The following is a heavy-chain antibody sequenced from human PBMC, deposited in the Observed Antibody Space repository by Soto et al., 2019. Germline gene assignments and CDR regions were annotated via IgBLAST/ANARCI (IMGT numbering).Heavy chain of an antibody. V-gene: IGHV3-74*01. D-gene: IGHD6-19*01. J-gene: IGHJ4*02. CDR1: GFTFNSYY. CDR3: AVAVAGPTAIGY. Sequence: GGSLRLSCAASGFTFNSYYMSWVRQAPGKGLVWVSRINSDGSSTSYADSVKGRFTISRDNAKNTLYLQMNSLRAEDTAVYYCAVAVAGPTAIGYWGQGTLVTVSS. CDR2: INSDGSST.